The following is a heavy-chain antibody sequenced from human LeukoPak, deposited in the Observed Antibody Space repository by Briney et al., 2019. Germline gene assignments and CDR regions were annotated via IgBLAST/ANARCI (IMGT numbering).Heavy chain of an antibody. V-gene: IGHV3-30-3*01. CDR1: GFTFSSYA. D-gene: IGHD3-22*01. J-gene: IGHJ4*02. CDR2: ISYDGSNK. Sequence: PGGSLRLSCAASGFTFSSYAMPWVRQAPGKGLEWVAVISYDGSNKYYADSVKGRFTISRDNSKNTLYLQMNSLRAEDTAVYYRSALKRITMIVVRDYWGQGTLVTVSS. CDR3: SALKRITMIVVRDY.